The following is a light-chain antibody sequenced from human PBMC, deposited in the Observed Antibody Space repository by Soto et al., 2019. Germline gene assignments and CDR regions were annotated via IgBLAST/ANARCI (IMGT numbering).Light chain of an antibody. CDR2: DAS. CDR3: QQYDNLPRYT. V-gene: IGKV1-33*01. CDR1: QDIAYF. J-gene: IGKJ2*01. Sequence: DIQMTQSPSSLSASVGDRVTITCQASQDIAYFLNWYQQKPGKAPIPLIYDASTLETGVPSRFSGSGSGTDFTFTISSLQPEDIATYYCQQYDNLPRYTFGQGTKLEIK.